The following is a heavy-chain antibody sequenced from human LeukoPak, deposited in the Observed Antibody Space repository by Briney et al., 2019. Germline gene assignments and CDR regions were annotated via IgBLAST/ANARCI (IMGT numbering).Heavy chain of an antibody. D-gene: IGHD3-9*01. CDR2: IGGSSSPV. CDR3: ARDHDWAFDY. CDR1: GFTFSSYS. V-gene: IGHV3-48*04. Sequence: GGSLRLSREASGFTFSSYSMNWVRQAPGKGLEWVSYIGGSSSPVDYADSVKGRFTMSRDNTKNSLYLHMSSLRAEDTGVYYCARDHDWAFDYWGQGILVTVSS. J-gene: IGHJ4*02.